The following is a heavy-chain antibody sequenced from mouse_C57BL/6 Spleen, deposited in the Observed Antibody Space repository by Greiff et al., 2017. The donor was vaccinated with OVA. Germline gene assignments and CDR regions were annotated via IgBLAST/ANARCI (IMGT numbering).Heavy chain of an antibody. CDR2: IYPGDGDT. CDR1: GYAFSSYW. V-gene: IGHV1-80*01. D-gene: IGHD2-5*01. CDR3: ARRDSNYEGFAY. Sequence: QVHVKQSGAELVKPGASVKISCKASGYAFSSYWMNWVKQRPGKGLEWIGQIYPGDGDTNYNGKFKGKATLTADKSSSTAYMQLSSLTSEDSAVYFCARRDSNYEGFAYWGQGTLVTVSA. J-gene: IGHJ3*01.